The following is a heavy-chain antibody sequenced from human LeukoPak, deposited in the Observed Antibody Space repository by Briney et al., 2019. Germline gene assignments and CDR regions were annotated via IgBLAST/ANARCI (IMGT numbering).Heavy chain of an antibody. CDR3: AKEITYCSRTSCYVYWYFDL. Sequence: GGSLRLSCAASGFTFNNFAMHWVRQAPGKGLDWVSGITSSGGNADYADSVKGRFTISRDNSKNTLYLQMNSLRAEDTAVYYCAKEITYCSRTSCYVYWYFDLWGRGTLVTVSS. V-gene: IGHV3-23*01. CDR2: ITSSGGNA. J-gene: IGHJ2*01. CDR1: GFTFNNFA. D-gene: IGHD2-2*01.